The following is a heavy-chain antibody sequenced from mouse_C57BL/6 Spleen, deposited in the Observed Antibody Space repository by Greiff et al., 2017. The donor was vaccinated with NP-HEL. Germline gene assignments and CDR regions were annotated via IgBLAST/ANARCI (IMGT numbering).Heavy chain of an antibody. D-gene: IGHD2-3*01. J-gene: IGHJ4*01. V-gene: IGHV1-22*01. CDR3: ARYPLYDYDAMDY. Sequence: VQLQQSGPKLVKPGASVKMSCKASGYTFTDYNLHWVKQSHGKSLEWIGYLNPNNGGTSYNQKFKGKAPLTVNKSSSTAYMELRSLTSEDSAVYYCARYPLYDYDAMDYWGQGTSVTVSS. CDR2: LNPNNGGT. CDR1: GYTFTDYN.